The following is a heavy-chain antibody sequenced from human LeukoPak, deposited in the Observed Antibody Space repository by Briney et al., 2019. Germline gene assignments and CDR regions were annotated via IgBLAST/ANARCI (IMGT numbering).Heavy chain of an antibody. J-gene: IGHJ4*02. D-gene: IGHD6-19*01. CDR1: GFPFSNYW. Sequence: GGSLRLSCAASGFPFSNYWMSWVRQAPGKGLEWVANIKQDGSEKFYVDSVKGRCTISRDNAKKSLYLQMNSLRVEDTAVYYCARVQGSSGPGIFEYWGQGTLVTVSS. CDR3: ARVQGSSGPGIFEY. V-gene: IGHV3-7*01. CDR2: IKQDGSEK.